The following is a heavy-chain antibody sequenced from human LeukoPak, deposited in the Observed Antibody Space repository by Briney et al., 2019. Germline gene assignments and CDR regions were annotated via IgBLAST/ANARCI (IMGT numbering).Heavy chain of an antibody. D-gene: IGHD4-17*01. Sequence: GGSLRLSCAASGFTFSSYGMHWVRQAPGKGLEWVAVIWYDGSNKYYADSVKGRFTISRDNSKNTLYLQMNSLRAEDTAVYYCARSRYGDCIDYWGQGTLVTVSS. CDR2: IWYDGSNK. CDR3: ARSRYGDCIDY. V-gene: IGHV3-33*01. J-gene: IGHJ4*02. CDR1: GFTFSSYG.